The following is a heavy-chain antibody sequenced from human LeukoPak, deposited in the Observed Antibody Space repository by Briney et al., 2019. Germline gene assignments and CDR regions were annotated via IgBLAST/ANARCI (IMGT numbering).Heavy chain of an antibody. J-gene: IGHJ4*02. D-gene: IGHD3-22*01. CDR2: ISAYNGDT. V-gene: IGHV1-18*01. CDR3: ARDLPDLTYSYDSSGLDY. Sequence: ASVKVSCKASGYTFSSHGISWVRQAPGQGLEWMGWISAYNGDTNYAQMLQGRVTLTTDASTNTAYMELRSLRSDDTAVYYCARDLPDLTYSYDSSGLDYWGQGTLVTVST. CDR1: GYTFSSHG.